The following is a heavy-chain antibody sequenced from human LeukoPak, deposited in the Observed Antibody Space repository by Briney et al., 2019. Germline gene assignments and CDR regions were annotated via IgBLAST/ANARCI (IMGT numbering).Heavy chain of an antibody. D-gene: IGHD3-22*01. CDR1: GFTFSSYS. Sequence: GALRLSCAASGFTFSSYSMNWVRQAPGKGLEWVSSISSSSSYIYYADSVKGRFTISRDNAKNSLYLQMNSLRAEDTAVYYCARDIYDSSGSTDYWGQGTLVTVSS. CDR2: ISSSSSYI. J-gene: IGHJ4*02. V-gene: IGHV3-21*01. CDR3: ARDIYDSSGSTDY.